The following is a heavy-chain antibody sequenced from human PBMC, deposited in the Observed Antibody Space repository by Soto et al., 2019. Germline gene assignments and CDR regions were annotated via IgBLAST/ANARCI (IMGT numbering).Heavy chain of an antibody. CDR2: IIPIFGTA. V-gene: IGHV1-69*01. Sequence: QVQLVQSGAEVKKTGSSVKVSCKASGGTFSSYAISWVRQAPGQRLEWMGGIIPIFGTANYAQKFQGRVTITADESTSTAYMELSSLRSEDTAVYYCARAGIVVVPAAIRVVRDGMDVWGQGTKVTVSS. J-gene: IGHJ6*02. D-gene: IGHD2-2*02. CDR1: GGTFSSYA. CDR3: ARAGIVVVPAAIRVVRDGMDV.